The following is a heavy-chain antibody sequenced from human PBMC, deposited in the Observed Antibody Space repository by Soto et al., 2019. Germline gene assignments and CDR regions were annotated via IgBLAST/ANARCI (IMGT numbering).Heavy chain of an antibody. CDR3: ARLRGSSNWETPS. D-gene: IGHD6-13*01. CDR2: ISSSSIAI. Sequence: EVQLVESGGGLVQPGGSLRLSCAASGFTFSSSSMNWVRQAPGKGLEWVSYISSSSIAIYYADSVKGRFTISRDNAKNSLYLQMTSLRAEDTAVYYCARLRGSSNWETPSWGQGTLVTVSS. J-gene: IGHJ4*02. V-gene: IGHV3-48*01. CDR1: GFTFSSSS.